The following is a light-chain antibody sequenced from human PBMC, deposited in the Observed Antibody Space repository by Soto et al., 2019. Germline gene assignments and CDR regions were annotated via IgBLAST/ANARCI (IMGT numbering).Light chain of an antibody. CDR3: QQSYSTPIT. CDR1: QTISGY. V-gene: IGKV1-39*01. CDR2: AAS. Sequence: DIQMTQSPSSLSASVVDRVTITFRASQTISGYLNWYQQKPGKAPELLIYAASYLGNGVPSRFSGSGSGTDFTLTISSLQPEDFATYYCQQSYSTPITFGQGTRLEIK. J-gene: IGKJ5*01.